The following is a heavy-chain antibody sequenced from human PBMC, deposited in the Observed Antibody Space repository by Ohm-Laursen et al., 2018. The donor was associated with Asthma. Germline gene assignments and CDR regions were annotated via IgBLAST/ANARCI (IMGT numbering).Heavy chain of an antibody. CDR2: ISYDGSNK. Sequence: SLRLSCAASGFTFSSYGMHWVRQAPGKGLEWVAVISYDGSNKYYADSVKGRFTISRDNSKNTQYLQMNSLRAEDTAVYYCATPRTLLWFGELLFWGQGTLVTVSS. J-gene: IGHJ4*02. V-gene: IGHV3-30*03. D-gene: IGHD3-10*01. CDR3: ATPRTLLWFGELLF. CDR1: GFTFSSYG.